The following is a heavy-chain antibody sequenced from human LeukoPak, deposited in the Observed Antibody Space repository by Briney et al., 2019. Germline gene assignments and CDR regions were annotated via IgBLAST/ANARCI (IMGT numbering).Heavy chain of an antibody. D-gene: IGHD2/OR15-2a*01. Sequence: SETLSLTCAVYGGSFSGYYWSWIRQPPGKGLEWIGEINHSGSTDYNPSLKSRVTISVDTSKNQFSLKLSSVTAADTAVYYCARVVIAGLEGPDYWGQGTLVTVSS. CDR2: INHSGST. CDR1: GGSFSGYY. CDR3: ARVVIAGLEGPDY. V-gene: IGHV4-34*01. J-gene: IGHJ4*02.